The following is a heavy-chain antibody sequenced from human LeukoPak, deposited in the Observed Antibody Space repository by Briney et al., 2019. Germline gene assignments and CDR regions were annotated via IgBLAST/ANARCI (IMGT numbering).Heavy chain of an antibody. J-gene: IGHJ4*02. CDR2: IIPNNGGT. Sequence: ASVKVSCKVSGYTLTELSMHWVRQAPGQGLEWMGWIIPNNGGTNYAQKLRGRVTMTRDTSISTAFMELSNLRSDDTAIYYCARANQNYFDYWGQGTLVTVSS. D-gene: IGHD1-14*01. CDR3: ARANQNYFDY. V-gene: IGHV1-2*02. CDR1: GYTLTELS.